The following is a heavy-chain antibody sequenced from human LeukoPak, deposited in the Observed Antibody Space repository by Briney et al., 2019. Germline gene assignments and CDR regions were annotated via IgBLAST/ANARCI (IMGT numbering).Heavy chain of an antibody. J-gene: IGHJ4*02. CDR2: ISYDGSNK. CDR1: GFTFSSYG. V-gene: IGHV3-30*18. D-gene: IGHD3-22*01. CDR3: AKDALASDYYDSSGYYLDY. Sequence: GRSLRLSCAASGFTFSSYGMHWVRQAPGKGLEWVAVISYDGSNKYYADSVKGRFTISRDNSKNTLYLQMNSLRAEDTAVYYCAKDALASDYYDSSGYYLDYWGQGTLVTVSS.